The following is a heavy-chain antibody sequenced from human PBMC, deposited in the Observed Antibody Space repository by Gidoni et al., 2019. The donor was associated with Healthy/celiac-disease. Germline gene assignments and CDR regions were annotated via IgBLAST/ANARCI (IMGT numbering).Heavy chain of an antibody. V-gene: IGHV3-30*04. CDR3: ARDRSIAAGTKLDYYYGMDV. J-gene: IGHJ6*02. CDR1: GFTFRSYA. Sequence: QVQLVESGGGVVQPARSLSLSCAASGFTFRSYAMHWVRQAPGKGLEWVAVISYDGINTYYADSVKGRFTISRDNSKNTLYLQMNSLRAEDTAVYYCARDRSIAAGTKLDYYYGMDVWGQGTTVTVSS. D-gene: IGHD6-6*01. CDR2: ISYDGINT.